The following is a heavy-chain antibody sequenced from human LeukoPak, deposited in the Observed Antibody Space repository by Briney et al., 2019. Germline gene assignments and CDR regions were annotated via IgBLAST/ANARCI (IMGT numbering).Heavy chain of an antibody. Sequence: PSETLSLTCTVSGGSISSSSYYWVRHRQPPGTGLEWMGSTYYSAGTYDKTSLRSVIIISVDTSRNQFSLKLSSVTAADTAVYYCARRPYSSRWYYYMDVWGKGTTVTVSS. CDR3: ARRPYSSRWYYYMDV. CDR1: GGSISSSSYY. J-gene: IGHJ6*03. CDR2: TYYSAGT. D-gene: IGHD6-13*01. V-gene: IGHV4-39*01.